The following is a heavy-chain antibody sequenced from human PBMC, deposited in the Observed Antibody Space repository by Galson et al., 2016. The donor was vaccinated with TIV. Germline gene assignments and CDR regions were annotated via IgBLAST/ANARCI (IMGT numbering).Heavy chain of an antibody. V-gene: IGHV3-20*01. CDR1: GFNFEDYA. CDR2: IRWNGDST. D-gene: IGHD2-15*01. Sequence: SLRLSCAASGFNFEDYAMTWVRQAPGKGLEWVSGIRWNGDSTTYADSVKGRFTISRDNAKNSLYLQMNSLRVEDTALYRCARVGYCSGNNCYSPVDYRYYGMDIWGQGTTVTVSS. J-gene: IGHJ6*02. CDR3: ARVGYCSGNNCYSPVDYRYYGMDI.